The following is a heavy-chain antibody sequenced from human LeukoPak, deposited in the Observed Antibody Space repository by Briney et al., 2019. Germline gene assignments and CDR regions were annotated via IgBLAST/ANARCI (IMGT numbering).Heavy chain of an antibody. CDR3: ARDDADIYYYGMDV. Sequence: GRSLRLSCAASGFTFSSYAMHWVRQAPGKGLEWVAVISYDGSNKYYADSVKGRFTISRDNSKNTLYLQMNSLRAGDTAVYYCARDDADIYYYGMDVWGQGTTVTVSS. V-gene: IGHV3-30-3*01. J-gene: IGHJ6*02. CDR1: GFTFSSYA. CDR2: ISYDGSNK.